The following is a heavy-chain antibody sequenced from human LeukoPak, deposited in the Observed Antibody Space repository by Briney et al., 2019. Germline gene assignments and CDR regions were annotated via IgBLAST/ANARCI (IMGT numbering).Heavy chain of an antibody. CDR2: IYGSGST. D-gene: IGHD2-2*01. CDR3: ARGSTRYEA. CDR1: GGSISSGGYY. V-gene: IGHV4-61*08. J-gene: IGHJ5*02. Sequence: PSETLSLTCTVSGGSISSGGYYWSWIRQPPGKGLEWIGYIYGSGSTDYNPSLKSRVTISIDTSKNQLYLKVTSVTAADTAVYYCARGSTRYEAWGQGTLVTVSS.